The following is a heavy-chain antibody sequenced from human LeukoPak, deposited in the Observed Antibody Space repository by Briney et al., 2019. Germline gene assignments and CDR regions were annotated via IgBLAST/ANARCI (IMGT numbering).Heavy chain of an antibody. J-gene: IGHJ4*02. Sequence: GGSLRLSCAASGFIFSSYAMNWARQAPGKGLEWVSGISGSGSSTYYADYVKGRFTISRDNSKNTLYLQMNSLRAEDTAVYYCAKGSTAMAKYYFDYWGQGTLVTVSS. D-gene: IGHD5-18*01. CDR1: GFIFSSYA. CDR3: AKGSTAMAKYYFDY. V-gene: IGHV3-23*01. CDR2: ISGSGSST.